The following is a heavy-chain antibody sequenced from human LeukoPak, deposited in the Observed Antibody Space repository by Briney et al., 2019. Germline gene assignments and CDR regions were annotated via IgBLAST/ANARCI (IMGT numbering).Heavy chain of an antibody. Sequence: ASVKVSCKASGYTFTSYDINWVRQATGQGLEWMGWMNPNSGNTGYAQKFQGRVTMTRNSSISTAYMELSSLRSEDTAVYYCARDPGSFLSSSGWLNWFDPWGQGTLVIVSS. CDR2: MNPNSGNT. CDR3: ARDPGSFLSSSGWLNWFDP. CDR1: GYTFTSYD. D-gene: IGHD6-19*01. V-gene: IGHV1-8*01. J-gene: IGHJ5*02.